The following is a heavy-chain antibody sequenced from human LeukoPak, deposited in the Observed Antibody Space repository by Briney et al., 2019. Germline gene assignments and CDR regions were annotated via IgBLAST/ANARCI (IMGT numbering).Heavy chain of an antibody. D-gene: IGHD4-11*01. CDR3: ARDRNTVTTPLDY. CDR1: CYTFTSYG. Sequence: ASVKVSCKGSCYTFTSYGISRVRQAPGQGLEWIGWISAYNGNTNYAQKLQGRVTMTTDTSTSTAYMELRSLRSDDTAVYYCARDRNTVTTPLDYWGQGTLVTVSS. V-gene: IGHV1-18*01. J-gene: IGHJ4*02. CDR2: ISAYNGNT.